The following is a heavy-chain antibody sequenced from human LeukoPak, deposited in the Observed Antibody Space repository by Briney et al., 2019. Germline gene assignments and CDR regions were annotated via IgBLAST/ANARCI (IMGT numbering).Heavy chain of an antibody. CDR3: AASYGSGSYYLYYFDY. V-gene: IGHV1-69*01. CDR2: IIPIFGTA. CDR1: GGTFSSYA. J-gene: IGHJ4*02. D-gene: IGHD3-10*01. Sequence: SVKVSCKASGGTFSSYAISWVRQPPGQGLEWMGGIIPIFGTANYAQKFQGRVTITADESTRTAYMELSGLRSEDTAVYYCAASYGSGSYYLYYFDYWGQGTLVTVSS.